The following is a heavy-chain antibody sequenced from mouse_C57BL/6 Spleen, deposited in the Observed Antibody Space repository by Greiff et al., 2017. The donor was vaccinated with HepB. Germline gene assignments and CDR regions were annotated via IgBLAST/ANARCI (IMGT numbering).Heavy chain of an antibody. V-gene: IGHV1-72*01. Sequence: QVQLQQPGAELVKPGASVKLSCKASGYTFTSYWMHWVKQRHGRGLEWIGRIDPNSGGTKYNEKFKSKATMTVDKPSSTANMQISSLTSEDSAVYYGARFTTIVAPYFDYWGQGTTLTVSS. J-gene: IGHJ2*01. CDR3: ARFTTIVAPYFDY. D-gene: IGHD1-1*01. CDR1: GYTFTSYW. CDR2: IDPNSGGT.